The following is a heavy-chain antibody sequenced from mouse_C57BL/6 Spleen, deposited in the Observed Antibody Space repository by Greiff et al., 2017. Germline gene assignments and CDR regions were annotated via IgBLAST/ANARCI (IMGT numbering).Heavy chain of an antibody. CDR3: ARGGYYLYAMDY. CDR1: GYAFSSYW. Sequence: QVQLQQSGAELVKPGASVKISCKASGYAFSSYWMNWVKQRPGKGLEWIGQIYPGDGDTNYNGKFKGKATLTADKSSSTAYMQLSSLTSEDSAVYFCARGGYYLYAMDYWGQGTSVTVSS. D-gene: IGHD2-3*01. CDR2: IYPGDGDT. V-gene: IGHV1-80*01. J-gene: IGHJ4*01.